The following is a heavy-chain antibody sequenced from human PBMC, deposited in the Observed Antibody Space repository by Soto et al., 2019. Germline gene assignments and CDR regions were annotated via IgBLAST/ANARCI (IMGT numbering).Heavy chain of an antibody. J-gene: IGHJ6*03. CDR1: GGSFSGYY. D-gene: IGHD5-18*01. CDR2: INHSGST. Sequence: SETLSLTCAVYGGSFSGYYWSWIRQPPGKGLEWIGEINHSGSTNYNPSLKSRVTISVDTSKNQFSLKLSSVTAADTAVYYCARVWYGYLGITRFYYYMDVWGKGTTVTVSS. V-gene: IGHV4-34*01. CDR3: ARVWYGYLGITRFYYYMDV.